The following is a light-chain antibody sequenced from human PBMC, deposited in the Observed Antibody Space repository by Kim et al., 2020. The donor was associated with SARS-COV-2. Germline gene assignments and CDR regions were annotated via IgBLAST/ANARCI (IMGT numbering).Light chain of an antibody. V-gene: IGKV3-20*01. CDR3: QQYESSPPSYT. J-gene: IGKJ2*01. CDR1: QSVSSTY. Sequence: PGERSTLSCRASQSVSSTYLAWYQQKPGQAPRLLIYGATNRATGIPDRFSGSGSVTDFTLTISRLEPEDFAVYYCQQYESSPPSYTFGQGTKLEI. CDR2: GAT.